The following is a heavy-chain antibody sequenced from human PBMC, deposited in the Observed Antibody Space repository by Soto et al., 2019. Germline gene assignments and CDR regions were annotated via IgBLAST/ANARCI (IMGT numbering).Heavy chain of an antibody. CDR2: VITMFLKP. V-gene: IGHV1-69*06. D-gene: IGHD3-16*01. Sequence: GASVTVSSKASEGTSDRYATSWVRQAPGQGLEWMVEVITMFLKPNYAQKFQGRVSITAEKSANTVYMQINSLMSEDTAVYYCARGGGEMAIPTPYLYCGQGTQVTVSS. CDR1: EGTSDRYA. J-gene: IGHJ4*02. CDR3: ARGGGEMAIPTPYLY.